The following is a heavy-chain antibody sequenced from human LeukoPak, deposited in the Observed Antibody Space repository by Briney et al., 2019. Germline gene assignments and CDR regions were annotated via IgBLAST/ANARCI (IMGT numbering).Heavy chain of an antibody. J-gene: IGHJ4*02. V-gene: IGHV3-15*01. Sequence: PGGSLRLSCAGSGFTFSNAWMSWVRQAPGKGLEWIGHIKSKRDGGTTDYAAPVKGRFTIARDDSKTTLYLQMSSLQTEDTAVYYCATEYYGSVYNYWGQGTLVTVSS. CDR3: ATEYYGSVYNY. CDR1: GFTFSNAW. D-gene: IGHD3-3*01. CDR2: IKSKRDGGTT.